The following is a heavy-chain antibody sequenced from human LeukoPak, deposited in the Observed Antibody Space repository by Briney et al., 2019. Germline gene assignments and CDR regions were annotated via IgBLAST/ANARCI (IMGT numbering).Heavy chain of an antibody. V-gene: IGHV4-59*01. Sequence: KTSETLSLTCTVSGGSISGYYWSWIRQPPGKGLEWIGYIYYSGSTNYNPSLKSRVTISVDTSKNQFSLKLSSVTAADTAVYYCARGYSSSWYIQYYFDYWGQGTLVTVSS. CDR2: IYYSGST. CDR3: ARGYSSSWYIQYYFDY. CDR1: GGSISGYY. J-gene: IGHJ4*02. D-gene: IGHD6-13*01.